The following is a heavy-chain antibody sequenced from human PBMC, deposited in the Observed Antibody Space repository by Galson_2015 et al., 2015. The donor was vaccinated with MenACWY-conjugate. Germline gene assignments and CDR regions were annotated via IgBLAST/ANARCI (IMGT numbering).Heavy chain of an antibody. D-gene: IGHD1-26*01. CDR2: IDPSDSYT. CDR3: ARISGSYYLPDS. Sequence: QSGAEVIKPGESLWISCRGSGYSFPSDWISWVRQMPGKGLEWLGRIDPSDSYTNYSPAFQGHVTISADTSISTAYLQWSSLNGSDTAMYFCARISGSYYLPDSWGQGTLVTVSS. CDR1: GYSFPSDW. V-gene: IGHV5-10-1*01. J-gene: IGHJ4*02.